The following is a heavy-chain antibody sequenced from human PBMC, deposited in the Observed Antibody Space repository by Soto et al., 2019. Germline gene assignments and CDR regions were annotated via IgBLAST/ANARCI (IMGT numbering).Heavy chain of an antibody. CDR3: ARELAYCGGDCYS. D-gene: IGHD2-21*02. V-gene: IGHV3-21*01. CDR2: ISSSSSYI. Sequence: EVQLVESGGGLVKPGGSLRLSCAASGFTFSSYSMNWVRQAPGKGLEWVSSISSSSSYIYYADSLKGRFTISRDNAKNSLYLHMNSLRAEDTAVYYFARELAYCGGDCYSRGQGTLVTFSS. J-gene: IGHJ4*02. CDR1: GFTFSSYS.